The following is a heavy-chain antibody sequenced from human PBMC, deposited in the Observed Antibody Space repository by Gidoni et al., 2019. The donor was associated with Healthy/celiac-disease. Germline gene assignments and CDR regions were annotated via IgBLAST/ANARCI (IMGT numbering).Heavy chain of an antibody. D-gene: IGHD6-13*01. V-gene: IGHV3-30*16. J-gene: IGHJ4*02. Sequence: QVQLVESGGGVVQPGRSLRLSCSASGFPFSSYAMHWVRQAPGKGLEWVEVISYDGSNKYDADAVKGRFTSSRDNSKNTLYLQMNSLRAEDTAVYYCARDASSSWSLDYWGQGTLVTVSS. CDR3: ARDASSSWSLDY. CDR2: ISYDGSNK. CDR1: GFPFSSYA.